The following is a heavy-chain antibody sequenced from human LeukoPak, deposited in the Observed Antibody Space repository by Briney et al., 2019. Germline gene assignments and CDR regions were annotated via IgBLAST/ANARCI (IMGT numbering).Heavy chain of an antibody. J-gene: IGHJ4*02. CDR1: GGSISSSSYY. CDR3: ARRSGSYYDRAPFDY. Sequence: SETLSLTCTVSGGSISSSSYYWGWIRQPPGKGLEWIGSIYYSGSTYYNPSLKSRVTISVDTSKNQFSLKLSSVTAADTAVYYCARRSGSYYDRAPFDYWGQGTLVTVPS. D-gene: IGHD1-26*01. V-gene: IGHV4-39*01. CDR2: IYYSGST.